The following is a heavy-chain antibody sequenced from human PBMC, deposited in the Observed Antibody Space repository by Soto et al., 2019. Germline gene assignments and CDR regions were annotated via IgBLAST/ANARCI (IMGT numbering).Heavy chain of an antibody. D-gene: IGHD1-26*01. Sequence: PGGSLRLSCAASGFTFSSYAMHWVRQAPGKGLEWVAVISYDGSNKYYADSVKGRFTISRDNSKNTLHLQMNSLRAEDTAVYYCARDKVEEGGSCYFDYWGQGTLVTVSS. CDR3: ARDKVEEGGSCYFDY. CDR1: GFTFSSYA. V-gene: IGHV3-30-3*01. J-gene: IGHJ4*02. CDR2: ISYDGSNK.